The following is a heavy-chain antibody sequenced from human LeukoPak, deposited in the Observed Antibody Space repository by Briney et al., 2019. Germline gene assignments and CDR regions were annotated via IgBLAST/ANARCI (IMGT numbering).Heavy chain of an antibody. Sequence: GESLKISCKGSGYSFTSYWIGWVRQMPGKGLAWMGIIYPGDSDTRYSPSFQGQVTISADKSISTAYLQWSSLKASDTAIYYCARHALHYDNSGYYFAYWGQGTLVTVSS. D-gene: IGHD3-22*01. CDR3: ARHALHYDNSGYYFAY. CDR2: IYPGDSDT. J-gene: IGHJ4*02. CDR1: GYSFTSYW. V-gene: IGHV5-51*01.